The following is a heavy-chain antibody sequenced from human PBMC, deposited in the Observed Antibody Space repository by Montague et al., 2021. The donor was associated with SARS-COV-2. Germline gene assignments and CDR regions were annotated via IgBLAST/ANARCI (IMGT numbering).Heavy chain of an antibody. J-gene: IGHJ6*02. CDR1: GGSVSSGSYY. CDR3: ARERSADYYDGSGCHSYKYGMDV. CDR2: IYTSGSS. V-gene: IGHV4-61*02. D-gene: IGHD3-22*01. Sequence: TLSLTCTVSGGSVSSGSYYWSWLRQPAGKGLEWIGRIYTSGSSNYNPSLKSRVTISVDTSKNQFSLKVSSVTAADTAVYYCARERSADYYDGSGCHSYKYGMDVWGQGTTVTVSS.